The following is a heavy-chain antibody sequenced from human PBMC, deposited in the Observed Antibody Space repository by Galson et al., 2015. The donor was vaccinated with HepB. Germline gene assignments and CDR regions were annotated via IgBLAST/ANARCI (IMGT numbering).Heavy chain of an antibody. J-gene: IGHJ6*02. CDR2: TYYRSKWYK. CDR1: GDSVSSNSAA. CDR3: AYGVDV. V-gene: IGHV6-1*01. Sequence: CAISGDSVSSNSAAWNWIRQSPSRGLEWLGRTYYRSKWYKDYAVSVRSRITTNPDTSKNQVSLQLEYVTPEDTAVYYCAYGVDVWGQGTTVTVSS.